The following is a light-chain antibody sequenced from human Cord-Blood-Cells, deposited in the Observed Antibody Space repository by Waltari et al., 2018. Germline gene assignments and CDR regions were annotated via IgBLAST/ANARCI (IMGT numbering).Light chain of an antibody. Sequence: DIVMTQSPDSLAVSLGERATINCKSSQSVLYSSNNKNYLAWYQQKPGQPPKLLIYWASTRESGVPDRFSGSGSGTEFTLTISSLQAEDVAVYYCQQYYSTIFTFGPGTKVDIK. V-gene: IGKV4-1*01. CDR2: WAS. CDR3: QQYYSTIFT. J-gene: IGKJ3*01. CDR1: QSVLYSSNNKNY.